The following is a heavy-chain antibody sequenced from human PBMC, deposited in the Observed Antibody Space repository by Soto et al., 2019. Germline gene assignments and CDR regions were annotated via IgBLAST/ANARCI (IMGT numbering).Heavy chain of an antibody. D-gene: IGHD4-4*01. J-gene: IGHJ3*02. CDR3: TRHRIIWANHMTTVISNDGFDI. CDR1: GFTFTNAW. Sequence: PGGSLRLSCAASGFTFTNAWMTWVRQGPGKGLEWVGRIKGKSDGGTIDYAAPVKGRFTISRDDSKNTLYLQMNSLKTEDTAIYYCTRHRIIWANHMTTVISNDGFDIWGQGTMVTVSS. CDR2: IKGKSDGGTI. V-gene: IGHV3-15*01.